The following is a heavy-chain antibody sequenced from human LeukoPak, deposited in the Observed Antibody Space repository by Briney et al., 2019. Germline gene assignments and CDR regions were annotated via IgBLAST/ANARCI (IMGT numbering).Heavy chain of an antibody. CDR1: GGSISSSSYY. V-gene: IGHV4-39*01. Sequence: SETLSLTCTVSGGSISSSSYYWGWIRQPPGKGLEWIGSIYYSGSTYYNPSLKSRVTISVDTSKNQFSLKLSSVTAADTAVYYCARHALRGPFAWGQGTLVNVSS. J-gene: IGHJ4*02. CDR2: IYYSGST. CDR3: ARHALRGPFA. D-gene: IGHD3-10*01.